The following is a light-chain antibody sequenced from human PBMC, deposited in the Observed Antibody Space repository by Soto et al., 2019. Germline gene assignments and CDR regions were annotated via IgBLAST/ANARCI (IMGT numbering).Light chain of an antibody. CDR1: QSVSSY. CDR3: QQRSNQLT. Sequence: TLSLSPGERATLSCRASQSVSSYLAWYQQKPGQAPRLLIYDASNRATGIPARFSGSGSGTDFTLTISSLEPEDFAVYYCQQRSNQLTFGGGTKEDIK. CDR2: DAS. J-gene: IGKJ4*01. V-gene: IGKV3-11*01.